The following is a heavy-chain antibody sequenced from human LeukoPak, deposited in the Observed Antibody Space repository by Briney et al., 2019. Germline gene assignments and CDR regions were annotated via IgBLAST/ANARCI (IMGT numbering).Heavy chain of an antibody. CDR1: GFTFRNAW. V-gene: IGHV3-15*01. CDR2: IKHKTDGGTI. J-gene: IGHJ4*02. Sequence: GGSLRLSCAASGFTFRNAWMNWVRQAPGKGLEWVGRIKHKTDGGTIDYAAPVKGRFTISRDDSKNTLYLQMNSLKTEDTAVYYCSTGLYDSGCVDHRGRGTLVTVSS. CDR3: STGLYDSGCVDH. D-gene: IGHD3-22*01.